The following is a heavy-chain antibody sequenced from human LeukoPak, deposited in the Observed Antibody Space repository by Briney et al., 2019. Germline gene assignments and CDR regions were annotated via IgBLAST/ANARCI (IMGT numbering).Heavy chain of an antibody. J-gene: IGHJ3*02. D-gene: IGHD4-17*01. CDR3: ARDLGTTVNAFDI. CDR1: GYTFTGYY. V-gene: IGHV1-2*02. Sequence: ASVKVSCKASGYTFTGYYMHWVRLAHGQGLERMGWINPNSGGTNYAQKFQGRVTMTRDTSISTAYMELSRLRSDDTAVYYCARDLGTTVNAFDIWGQGTMVTVSS. CDR2: INPNSGGT.